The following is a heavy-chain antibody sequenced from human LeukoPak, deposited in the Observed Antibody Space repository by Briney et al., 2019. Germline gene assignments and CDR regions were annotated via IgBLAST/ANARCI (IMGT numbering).Heavy chain of an antibody. J-gene: IGHJ4*02. CDR1: GGSISTTNYY. D-gene: IGHD5-12*01. CDR3: AKHDGGYDWGPFHS. CDR2: VYYSGST. Sequence: SETLSLTCTVSGGSISTTNYYWGWIRQPPGKGLEWIGSVYYSGSTYYNPSLKSRVTISVETSKNRFSLNLSSVTAADTAVYYCAKHDGGYDWGPFHSWGQGTLVTVSS. V-gene: IGHV4-39*01.